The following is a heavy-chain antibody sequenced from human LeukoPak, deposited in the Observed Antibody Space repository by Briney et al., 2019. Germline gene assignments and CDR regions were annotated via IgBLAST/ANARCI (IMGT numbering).Heavy chain of an antibody. CDR1: GFTFISYA. CDR3: VKDFKRDTDMAIAAGY. V-gene: IGHV3-64D*09. J-gene: IGHJ4*02. CDR2: ISSDGGST. D-gene: IGHD5-18*01. Sequence: PGGSLRLSCSASGFTFISYAMQWVRQAPGKGLEYVSSISSDGGSTYYADSVKGRFTISRDNSKNTLNLQMSSLRAEDKAVYYCVKDFKRDTDMAIAAGYWGQGTLVTVSS.